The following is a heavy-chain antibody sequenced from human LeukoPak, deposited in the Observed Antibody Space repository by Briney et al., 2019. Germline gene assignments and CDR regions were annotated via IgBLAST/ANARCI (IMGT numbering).Heavy chain of an antibody. CDR2: VYHSGST. J-gene: IGHJ4*02. Sequence: SSETLSLTCAVSDYSISSGNYWGWIRQPPGKGLEWIGSVYHSGSTHYSPSLKSRVTIAVDTSKNQFSLKLSSVTAADTAVYYCARNDSSGYFDYWAREPWSPSPQ. CDR1: DYSISSGNY. CDR3: ARNDSSGYFDY. D-gene: IGHD3-22*01. V-gene: IGHV4-38-2*01.